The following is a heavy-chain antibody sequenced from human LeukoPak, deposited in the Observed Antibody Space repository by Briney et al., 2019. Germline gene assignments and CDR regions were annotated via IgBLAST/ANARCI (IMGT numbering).Heavy chain of an antibody. Sequence: SETLSLTCTVSGGSISSYYWSWIRQPPGKGLEWIGYIYYSGSTNYNPSLKSRVTISVDTSKNQFSLKLSSVTAADTAVYYCARETRTTVTAMVPSAFDIWAKGQWSPSLQ. V-gene: IGHV4-59*01. CDR2: IYYSGST. J-gene: IGHJ3*02. CDR3: ARETRTTVTAMVPSAFDI. CDR1: GGSISSYY. D-gene: IGHD5-18*01.